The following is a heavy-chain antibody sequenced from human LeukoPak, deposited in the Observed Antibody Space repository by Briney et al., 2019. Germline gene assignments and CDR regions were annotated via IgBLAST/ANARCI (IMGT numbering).Heavy chain of an antibody. Sequence: SQTLSLTCTVSGGSLSSGAYYWSWIRQHPGKGLEWIGYISYSGSTYYNPSLKSRVTISVDMSKNQFSLKLSSVTAADTAVYYCARDLGADGYNLRNWFDPRGQGTLVTVSS. J-gene: IGHJ5*02. D-gene: IGHD5-24*01. V-gene: IGHV4-31*03. CDR2: ISYSGST. CDR3: ARDLGADGYNLRNWFDP. CDR1: GGSLSSGAYY.